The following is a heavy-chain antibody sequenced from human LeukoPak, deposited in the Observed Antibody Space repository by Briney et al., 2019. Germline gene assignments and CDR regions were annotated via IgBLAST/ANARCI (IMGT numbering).Heavy chain of an antibody. V-gene: IGHV4-30-4*08. D-gene: IGHD2-15*01. J-gene: IGHJ4*02. CDR1: GGSISSGDYY. CDR2: IYYSGST. Sequence: SETLSLTCTVSGGSISSGDYYWSWIRQPPGKGLVWIGYIYYSGSTYYNPSLKSRVTISVDTSKNQFSLKLSSVTAADTAVYYCARDRGGNFDYWGQGTLVTVSS. CDR3: ARDRGGNFDY.